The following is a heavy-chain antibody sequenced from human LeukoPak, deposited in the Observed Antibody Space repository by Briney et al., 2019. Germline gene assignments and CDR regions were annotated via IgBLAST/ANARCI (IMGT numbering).Heavy chain of an antibody. D-gene: IGHD6-13*01. Sequence: GGSLRLSCVGSGFPFSNYGIHWVRQAPGKGLEWVAFIRFGGSVEYYADSVKGRFTISRDNSKNSLYLQMNSLRPEDTAVYYCARLRQQLVVHDAFDIWGQGTMVTVSS. CDR2: IRFGGSVE. CDR3: ARLRQQLVVHDAFDI. J-gene: IGHJ3*02. V-gene: IGHV3-30*19. CDR1: GFPFSNYG.